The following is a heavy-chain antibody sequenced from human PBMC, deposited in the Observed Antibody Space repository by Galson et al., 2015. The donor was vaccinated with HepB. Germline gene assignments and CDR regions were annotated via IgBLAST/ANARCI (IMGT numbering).Heavy chain of an antibody. CDR3: ARLGDVDV. V-gene: IGHV6-1*01. CDR2: TYYRSKWYS. Sequence: CAISGDSVSSKSAAWNWIRQSPSRGLEWLGRTYYRSKWYSEYAASVKSRITINPDTSKNQFSLQLNSVTPEDAAVYYCARLGDVDVWVQGTTVTVSS. D-gene: IGHD3-16*01. CDR1: GDSVSSKSAA. J-gene: IGHJ6*02.